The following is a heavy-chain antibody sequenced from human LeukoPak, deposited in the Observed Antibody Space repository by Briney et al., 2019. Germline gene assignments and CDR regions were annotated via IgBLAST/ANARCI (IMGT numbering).Heavy chain of an antibody. CDR3: AKAGFTEPFDY. J-gene: IGHJ4*02. Sequence: PGGSLRLSCAASGFTFSSYGMHWVRQAPVKGLEWVAVISYDGSNKYYADSVKGRFTISRDNSKNTLYLQMNSLRAEDTAVYYCAKAGFTEPFDYWGQGTLVTVSS. CDR2: ISYDGSNK. CDR1: GFTFSSYG. D-gene: IGHD1-14*01. V-gene: IGHV3-30*18.